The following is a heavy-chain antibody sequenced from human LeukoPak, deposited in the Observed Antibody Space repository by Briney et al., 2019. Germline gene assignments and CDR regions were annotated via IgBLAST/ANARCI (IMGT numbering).Heavy chain of an antibody. CDR1: GFTFSSYG. CDR2: IRYDGSNK. Sequence: GGSLRLSCAASGFTFSSYGMRWVRQAPGKGLEWVAFIRYDGSNKYYADSVKGRFTISRDNSKNTLYLQMNSLRAEDTAVYYCAKDGQWELLQGAFDIWGQGTMVTVSS. CDR3: AKDGQWELLQGAFDI. V-gene: IGHV3-30*02. J-gene: IGHJ3*02. D-gene: IGHD1-26*01.